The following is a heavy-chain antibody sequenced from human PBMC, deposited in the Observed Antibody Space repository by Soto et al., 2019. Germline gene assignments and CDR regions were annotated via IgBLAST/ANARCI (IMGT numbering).Heavy chain of an antibody. CDR3: AMWVGHSSHWYGPLDS. V-gene: IGHV3-23*01. CDR2: ITGSGSTT. CDR1: GFTFSNYV. Sequence: EVQLLESGGGLVQPWGSLRLSCAGSGFTFSNYVMSWVRQAPGKGLEWVSTITGSGSTTDYADSVKGRLTISRDNSRNTLCLQRSRLRDEDPGVYYCAMWVGHSSHWYGPLDSWGQGTPVTVSS. D-gene: IGHD6-13*01. J-gene: IGHJ4*02.